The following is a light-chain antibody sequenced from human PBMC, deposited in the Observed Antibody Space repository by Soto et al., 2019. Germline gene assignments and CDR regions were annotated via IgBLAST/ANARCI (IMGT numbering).Light chain of an antibody. CDR1: SSNIGAQFD. V-gene: IGLV1-40*01. Sequence: QSVLTQPPSVSGAPGQRVTISCTGSSSNIGAQFDVHWYQQLPGAAPKLLIYGNINRPSGIPDRFSASKSGTSASLAISGLQAEDEAEYYCQSYDSSLSGYVFGTGTKLTVL. J-gene: IGLJ1*01. CDR3: QSYDSSLSGYV. CDR2: GNI.